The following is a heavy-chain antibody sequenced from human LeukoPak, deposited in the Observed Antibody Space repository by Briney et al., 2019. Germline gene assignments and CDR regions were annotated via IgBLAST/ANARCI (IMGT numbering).Heavy chain of an antibody. CDR3: AKGSAYADF. D-gene: IGHD3-3*01. Sequence: GGSLRLSCAASGFTFSSYVMSWVRQAPGRGLEWVSTISGSGGSTYYADSVKGRFTISRDNPKNTLSLQMNSLRAEDTAVYYCAKGSAYADFWGQGTLVTVSS. V-gene: IGHV3-23*01. CDR2: ISGSGGST. CDR1: GFTFSSYV. J-gene: IGHJ4*02.